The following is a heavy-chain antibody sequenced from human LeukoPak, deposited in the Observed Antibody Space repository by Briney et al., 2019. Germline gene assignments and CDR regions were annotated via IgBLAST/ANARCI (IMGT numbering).Heavy chain of an antibody. CDR1: GFTFSSYW. CDR2: INSDGSSA. CDR3: VIQLGYSSGWYFDDY. Sequence: GGSLRLSCATSGFTFSSYWMHWVRQAPGKGLVWVSRINSDGSSASYVDSVKGRFTISRDNAKNTLYLQMNSLRAEDTAVYYCVIQLGYSSGWYFDDYWGQGTLVTVSS. V-gene: IGHV3-74*01. J-gene: IGHJ4*02. D-gene: IGHD6-19*01.